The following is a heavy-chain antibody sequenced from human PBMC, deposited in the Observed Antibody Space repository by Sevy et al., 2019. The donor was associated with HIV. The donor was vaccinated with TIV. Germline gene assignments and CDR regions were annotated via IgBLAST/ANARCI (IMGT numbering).Heavy chain of an antibody. CDR2: ISSSGSTI. Sequence: GGSLRLSCAASGFTFSDYYMTWIRQAPGKGLEWVSYISSSGSTISNAAFVKGRFTISRDNAKNSLFLQMNSLRAEDTAVYYCARVEKLEWSPNSPDYFDYWGQGTLVTVSS. CDR3: ARVEKLEWSPNSPDYFDY. CDR1: GFTFSDYY. D-gene: IGHD3-3*01. V-gene: IGHV3-11*01. J-gene: IGHJ4*02.